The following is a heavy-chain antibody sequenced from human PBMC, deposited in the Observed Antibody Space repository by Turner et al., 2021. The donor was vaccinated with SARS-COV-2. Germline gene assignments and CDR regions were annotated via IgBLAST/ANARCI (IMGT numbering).Heavy chain of an antibody. Sequence: QVQLVQSGAEVKEPGASVTVSCRASRYIFTAYYMHWVRQATGQVLECMGWINLISGSINYAQKFQAYVTMTRDTSISTSYMELNRLTSDDTAVYYCTLCLGGVDDYGDYNWWFDSWGQGTLVTVSS. CDR1: RYIFTAYY. CDR2: INLISGSI. CDR3: TLCLGGVDDYGDYNWWFDS. V-gene: IGHV1-2*04. J-gene: IGHJ5*01. D-gene: IGHD4-17*01.